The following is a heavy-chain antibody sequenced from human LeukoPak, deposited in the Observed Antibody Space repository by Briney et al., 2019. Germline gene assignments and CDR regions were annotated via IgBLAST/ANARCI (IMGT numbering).Heavy chain of an antibody. D-gene: IGHD2-15*01. J-gene: IGHJ3*02. CDR2: IYPGDSDT. V-gene: IGHV5-51*01. CDR1: GYSFTSYW. Sequence: GESLKISCKGSGYSFTSYWIGWVRQMPGKGLEWMGIIYPGDSDTRYSPFFQGQVTISADKSISTAYLQWGSLKASDTAMYYCARLLGYCSGGSCYLAAFDIWGQGTMVTVSS. CDR3: ARLLGYCSGGSCYLAAFDI.